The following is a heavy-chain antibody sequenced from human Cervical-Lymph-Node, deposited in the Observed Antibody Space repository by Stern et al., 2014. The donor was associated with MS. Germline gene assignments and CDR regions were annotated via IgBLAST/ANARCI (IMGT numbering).Heavy chain of an antibody. D-gene: IGHD3-22*01. Sequence: QLQLQESRPGLVKPSETLSLTCTVSGGSVSSGSYYWSWIRQPPGQGLEWIGYIYHSGSTNYNPSRKSRVTISVDTSKNQFSLKLSSVTAADTAVYYCASDSSGYYLSFDYWGQGTLVTVSS. V-gene: IGHV4-61*01. CDR3: ASDSSGYYLSFDY. CDR2: IYHSGST. J-gene: IGHJ4*02. CDR1: GGSVSSGSYY.